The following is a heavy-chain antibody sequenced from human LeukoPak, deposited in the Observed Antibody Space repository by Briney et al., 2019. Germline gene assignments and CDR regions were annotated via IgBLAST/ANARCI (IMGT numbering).Heavy chain of an antibody. V-gene: IGHV4-34*01. J-gene: IGHJ4*02. D-gene: IGHD6-13*01. Sequence: SETLSLTCAVYGGSFCGYYWSWIRQPPGKGLEWIGEINHSGSTNYNPSLKSRVTISVDTSKNQFSLKLSSVTAADTAVYYCAIGWGIAAAGTGVFDYWGQGTLVTVSS. CDR2: INHSGST. CDR1: GGSFCGYY. CDR3: AIGWGIAAAGTGVFDY.